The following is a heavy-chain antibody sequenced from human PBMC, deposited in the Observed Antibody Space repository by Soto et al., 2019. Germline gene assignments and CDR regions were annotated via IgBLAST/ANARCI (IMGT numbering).Heavy chain of an antibody. V-gene: IGHV5-51*01. CDR2: IYPGDSDT. D-gene: IGHD2-2*01. Sequence: GESLKISCKGSGYSFTSYWIGWVRQMPGKGLEWMGIIYPGDSDTRYSPSFQGQVTISADKSISTAYLQWSSLKASDTAMYYCARQGGYCSSTSCYPDYYYGMDVWGQGTTVTVSS. CDR3: ARQGGYCSSTSCYPDYYYGMDV. CDR1: GYSFTSYW. J-gene: IGHJ6*02.